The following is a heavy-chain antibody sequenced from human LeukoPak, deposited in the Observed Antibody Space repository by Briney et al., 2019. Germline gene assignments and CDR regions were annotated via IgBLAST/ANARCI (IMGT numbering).Heavy chain of an antibody. D-gene: IGHD5-18*01. CDR1: GGSISSYY. CDR2: IYYSGST. CDR3: ARGGYGHFDY. J-gene: IGHJ4*02. Sequence: PSETLSLTCTVSGGSISSYYWSWIRQPPGKGLEWIGYIYYSGSTNYNPSLKSRVTISVDTSKNQFSLKLSSVTAADTAVYYCARGGYGHFDYWGQGTLVTVSS. V-gene: IGHV4-59*01.